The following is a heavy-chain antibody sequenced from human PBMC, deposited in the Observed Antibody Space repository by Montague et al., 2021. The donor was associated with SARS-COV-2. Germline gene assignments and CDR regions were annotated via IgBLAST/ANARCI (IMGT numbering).Heavy chain of an antibody. J-gene: IGHJ4*02. V-gene: IGHV2-70*01. CDR2: IDWDDDK. Sequence: PALVKPTQTLTLTCTFSGFSLSTSGMCVSWIRQPPGKALKWLALIDWDDDKYYSTSLKTRLTISKDTSKNQVVLTMTNMDPVDTATYYCARIPYDILTGYYSGFDYWGQGTLVTVSS. CDR3: ARIPYDILTGYYSGFDY. D-gene: IGHD3-9*01. CDR1: GFSLSTSGMC.